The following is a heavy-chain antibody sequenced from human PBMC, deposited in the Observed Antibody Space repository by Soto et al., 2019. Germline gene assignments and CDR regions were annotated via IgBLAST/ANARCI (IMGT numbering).Heavy chain of an antibody. V-gene: IGHV4-31*03. CDR1: GGSISSGGYY. Sequence: QVQLQESGPGLVKPSQTLSLTCTVSGGSISSGGYYWSWIRQHPGKGLEWIGYIYYSGSTYYNPSHESRVTIPVDTSKNQFSLKLSSVTAADTAVYYCASFIAAAGPRRSYYFDYWGQGTLVTVSS. D-gene: IGHD6-13*01. CDR2: IYYSGST. CDR3: ASFIAAAGPRRSYYFDY. J-gene: IGHJ4*02.